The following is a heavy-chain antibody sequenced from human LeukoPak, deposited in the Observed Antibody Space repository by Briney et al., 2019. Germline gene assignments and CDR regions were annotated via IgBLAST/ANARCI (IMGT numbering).Heavy chain of an antibody. Sequence: LGGSLRLSCAASGFAFNNYAMTWVRQAPGKGLEWVSNINDNGGQRHYADSVKGRFTISRDNSKNTLFLQMDSLRAEDTAVYYCAKTQWKVGATDYFDYWGQGILVTASS. V-gene: IGHV3-23*01. CDR1: GFAFNNYA. CDR2: INDNGGQR. J-gene: IGHJ4*02. CDR3: AKTQWKVGATDYFDY. D-gene: IGHD1-26*01.